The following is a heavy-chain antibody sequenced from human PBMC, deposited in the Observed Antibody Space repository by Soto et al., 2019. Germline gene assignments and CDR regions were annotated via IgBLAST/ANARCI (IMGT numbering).Heavy chain of an antibody. CDR1: GDSVASNSVA. CDR2: TYYRSKWHD. D-gene: IGHD5-12*01. Sequence: QTLSLTWAISGDSVASNSVAWNLIRQSPSRGLEWLGRTYYRSKWHDDYAVPVKSRMTINADPSKNQFSLQLSSVTPEDSAVYYCARAPPGGYYFDYWGQGTLVTVSS. CDR3: ARAPPGGYYFDY. J-gene: IGHJ4*02. V-gene: IGHV6-1*01.